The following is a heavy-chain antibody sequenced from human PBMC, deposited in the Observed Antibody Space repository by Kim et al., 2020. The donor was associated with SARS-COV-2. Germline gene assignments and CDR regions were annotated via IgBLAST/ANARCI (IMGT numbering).Heavy chain of an antibody. CDR1: GGTFSSYA. Sequence: SVKVSCKASGGTFSSYAISWVRQAPGQGLEWMGGIIPIFGTANYAQKFQGRVTITADESTSTAYMELSSLRSEDTAVYYCARVDDSSGYWGYWGQGTLVTVSS. J-gene: IGHJ4*02. V-gene: IGHV1-69*13. CDR3: ARVDDSSGYWGY. CDR2: IIPIFGTA. D-gene: IGHD3-22*01.